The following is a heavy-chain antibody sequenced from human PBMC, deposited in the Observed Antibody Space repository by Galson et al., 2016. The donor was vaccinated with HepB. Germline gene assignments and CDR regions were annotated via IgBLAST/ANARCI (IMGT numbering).Heavy chain of an antibody. CDR2: IDWDDDK. CDR1: GFSLSTSGMC. CDR3: ARTDTGIVGATGFDY. V-gene: IGHV2-70*01. J-gene: IGHJ4*02. D-gene: IGHD1-26*01. Sequence: PALVKPTQTLTLTCTFSGFSLSTSGMCVSWIRQPPGKALEWLALIDWDDDKYYSTSLKTRLTISKDTSKNQVVLTLTNMDPLDTATYYFARTDTGIVGATGFDYWGQGTLVTVSS.